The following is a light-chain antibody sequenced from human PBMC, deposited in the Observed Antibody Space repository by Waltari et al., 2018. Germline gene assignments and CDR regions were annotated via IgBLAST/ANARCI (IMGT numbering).Light chain of an antibody. J-gene: IGKJ1*01. Sequence: DTVMTQSPDSLAVSLGERATINCKSSPSVLYSSNNKNYLAWYQQKPGQPPKLLIYWASTRESGVPDRFSGSGSGTDFTLTISSLQAEDVAVYYCQQYHSTPRWTFGQGTKVEIK. CDR3: QQYHSTPRWT. CDR1: PSVLYSSNNKNY. CDR2: WAS. V-gene: IGKV4-1*01.